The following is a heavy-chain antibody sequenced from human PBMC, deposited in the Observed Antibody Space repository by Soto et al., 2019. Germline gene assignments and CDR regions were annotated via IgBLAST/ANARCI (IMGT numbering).Heavy chain of an antibody. D-gene: IGHD3-22*01. CDR2: INPSGGRT. Sequence: AAVKVSCKASGYTFTSYYLHWVRQAAGQGLEWMGIINPSGGRTSYAQKFQGRVTMTRDTSTSTVYMELSSLRSEDTAVYYCARDPHDGSGYGIDYWGQGTLVTVSS. J-gene: IGHJ4*02. V-gene: IGHV1-46*01. CDR1: GYTFTSYY. CDR3: ARDPHDGSGYGIDY.